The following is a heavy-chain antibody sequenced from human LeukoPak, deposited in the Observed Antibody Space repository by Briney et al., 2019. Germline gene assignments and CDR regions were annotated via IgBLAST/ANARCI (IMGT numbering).Heavy chain of an antibody. J-gene: IGHJ6*02. CDR3: ASLTVTENYYGMDV. D-gene: IGHD4-11*01. CDR1: GGSISSSSYY. Sequence: SETLSLTCTVSGGSISSSSYYWSWIRQPPGKGLEWIGYIYYSGSTNYNPSLKSRVTISVDTSKNQFSLKLSSVTAADTAVYYCASLTVTENYYGMDVWGQGTTVTVSS. CDR2: IYYSGST. V-gene: IGHV4-61*01.